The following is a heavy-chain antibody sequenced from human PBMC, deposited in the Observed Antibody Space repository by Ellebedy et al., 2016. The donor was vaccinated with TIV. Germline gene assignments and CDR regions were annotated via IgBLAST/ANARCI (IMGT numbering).Heavy chain of an antibody. CDR2: ISTYGDYT. D-gene: IGHD6-13*01. CDR3: ARAQQLITSSSLLSQGDY. CDR1: GYTFTTYG. Sequence: AASVKVSCKTSGYTFTTYGINWVRQAPGQGLEWMGWISTYGDYTNYSQKFQGRVTMTADMSTNTTYMELRSLTSNDTAVYYCARAQQLITSSSLLSQGDYWGQGTLVTVSS. J-gene: IGHJ4*02. V-gene: IGHV1-18*01.